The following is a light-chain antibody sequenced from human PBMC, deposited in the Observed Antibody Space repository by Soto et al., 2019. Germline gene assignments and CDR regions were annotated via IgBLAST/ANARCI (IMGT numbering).Light chain of an antibody. V-gene: IGLV2-8*01. J-gene: IGLJ2*01. CDR1: ASDVGGYNY. CDR3: CSYGGRVNLV. CDR2: EVT. Sequence: QSVLAQPPSASGSPGQSVTISCTGTASDVGGYNYVSWFQHHPGNAPKLIIYEVTKRPSGVPDRFSGSKSGNTASLTVSGLKVEDEAEYYCCSYGGRVNLVFGGGTKLTVL.